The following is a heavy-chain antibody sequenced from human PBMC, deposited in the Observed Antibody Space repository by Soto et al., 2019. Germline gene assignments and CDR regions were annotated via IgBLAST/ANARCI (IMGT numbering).Heavy chain of an antibody. CDR1: GYTFTTYD. D-gene: IGHD3-16*02. V-gene: IGHV1-8*02. CDR2: MNRNSGDT. CDR3: AVTYFAYTWGHYRYS. J-gene: IGHJ5*02. Sequence: ASVKVSCKTSGYTFTTYDIHWVRQSSGQGLEWMGSMNRNSGDTAYAQKLQDRVTMTRDTSISTAHMELSSLRSEDTATYYCAVTYFAYTWGHYRYSWGQGTPVTVSS.